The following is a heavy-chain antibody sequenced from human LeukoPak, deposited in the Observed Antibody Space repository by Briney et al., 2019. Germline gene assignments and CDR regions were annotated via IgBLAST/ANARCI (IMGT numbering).Heavy chain of an antibody. J-gene: IGHJ6*02. Sequence: ASVKVSCKASGYTFTNYDINCVRQASGQGFEWMRWMSPTSGNTGYSHKFQGRVTMTRDTSTSTAYMELRSLRSEDTAVYYCVRDSDIVVKGASTSRGMDVWGQGTTVIVSS. CDR1: GYTFTNYD. CDR3: VRDSDIVVKGASTSRGMDV. D-gene: IGHD2-2*01. CDR2: MSPTSGNT. V-gene: IGHV1-8*01.